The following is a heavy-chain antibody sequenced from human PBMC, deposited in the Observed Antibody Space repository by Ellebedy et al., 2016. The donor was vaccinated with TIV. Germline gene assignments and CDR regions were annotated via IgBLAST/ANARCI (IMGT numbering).Heavy chain of an antibody. CDR3: ARVVWGTQGGFDY. Sequence: MPSETLSLTCAVSGGSISSDNWWTWVRQPPGKGLEWIGEIYHSGNTNYNPSLKSRVTISVDRTKKQFSLRLTSVTAADTAIYYCARVVWGTQGGFDYWGQGTLVTVSS. D-gene: IGHD3-16*01. V-gene: IGHV4-4*02. J-gene: IGHJ4*02. CDR1: GGSISSDNW. CDR2: IYHSGNT.